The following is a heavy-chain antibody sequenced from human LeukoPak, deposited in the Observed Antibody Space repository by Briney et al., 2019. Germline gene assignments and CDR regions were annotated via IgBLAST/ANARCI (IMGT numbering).Heavy chain of an antibody. J-gene: IGHJ4*02. D-gene: IGHD6-19*01. CDR3: ARDRESEQWLVYY. CDR2: ISSSSSYI. Sequence: GGSLRLSCAASGFTFSSYSMNWVRQAPGKGLEWVSSISSSSSYIYYADSVKGRFTISRDNAKNSLYLQMNSLRAEDTAVYYCARDRESEQWLVYYWGQGTLVTVSS. V-gene: IGHV3-21*01. CDR1: GFTFSSYS.